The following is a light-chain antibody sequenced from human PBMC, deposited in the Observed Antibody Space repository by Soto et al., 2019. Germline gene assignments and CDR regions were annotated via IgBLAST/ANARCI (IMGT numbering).Light chain of an antibody. V-gene: IGKV3-20*01. J-gene: IGKJ5*01. CDR1: QSVYSKY. CDR3: QHHGGSPIT. Sequence: EIVLTQSPGTLSLSPGESATLSCRASQSVYSKYIAWYQQKPGQAPRLLIYGASSRGSGIPARFSGSGSGTDFTLTISRLEPEDFAVYYCQHHGGSPITFGQGTRLEIK. CDR2: GAS.